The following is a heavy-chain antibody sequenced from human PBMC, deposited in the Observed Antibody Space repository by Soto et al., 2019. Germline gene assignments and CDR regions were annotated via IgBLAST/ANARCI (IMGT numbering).Heavy chain of an antibody. V-gene: IGHV1-18*01. CDR3: ARYNSGGCPYGMDV. D-gene: IGHD6-19*01. J-gene: IGHJ6*02. CDR1: GYTFINHG. CDR2: IRFYNDNT. Sequence: QAQLVQSGAEVKKPGASVKVSCKASGYTFINHGISWVRQAPGQGLEWMGGIRFYNDNTNYAPKFQGRVTMTTDTSASTAHMEPRSLRSEDTAVYYCARYNSGGCPYGMDVWGQGTTVTVSS.